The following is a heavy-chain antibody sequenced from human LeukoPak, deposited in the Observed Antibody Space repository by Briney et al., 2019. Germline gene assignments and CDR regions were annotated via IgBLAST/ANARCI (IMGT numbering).Heavy chain of an antibody. CDR1: GGSFSGYY. CDR3: ARESETWIDY. D-gene: IGHD3-3*01. Sequence: MASETLSLTCAVYGGSFSGYYWSWIRQPPGKGLEWIGEINHSGSTNYNPSLKSRVTISVDTSKNQFSLKLSSVTAADTAVYYCARESETWIDYWGQGTLVTVSS. J-gene: IGHJ4*02. CDR2: INHSGST. V-gene: IGHV4-34*01.